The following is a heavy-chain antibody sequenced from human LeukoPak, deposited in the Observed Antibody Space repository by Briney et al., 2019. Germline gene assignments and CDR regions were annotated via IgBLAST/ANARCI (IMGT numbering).Heavy chain of an antibody. D-gene: IGHD3-22*01. Sequence: PSETLSLTCTVSGGSISSSSYYWGWNRQPPGKGLEWIGSIYYSGSTYYNPSLKSRVTISVDTSKNQFSLKLSSVTAADTAVYYCARLSVITGVDYWGPGTLVTVSS. CDR1: GGSISSSSYY. CDR2: IYYSGST. CDR3: ARLSVITGVDY. J-gene: IGHJ4*02. V-gene: IGHV4-39*01.